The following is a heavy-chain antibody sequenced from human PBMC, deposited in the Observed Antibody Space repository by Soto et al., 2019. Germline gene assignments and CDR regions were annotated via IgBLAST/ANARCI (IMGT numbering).Heavy chain of an antibody. CDR2: ISDDGSIK. CDR3: ARAIETAMDPCDY. V-gene: IGHV3-30-3*01. J-gene: IGHJ4*02. D-gene: IGHD5-18*01. Sequence: PWWSLRLSCSASVFSCTTYAMHWFRQAPGKGLEWVAVISDDGSIKYYADSVKGRFTISRDNSKNTFYLQMNSLRGDDTALYYCARAIETAMDPCDYWGQGALVTVSS. CDR1: VFSCTTYA.